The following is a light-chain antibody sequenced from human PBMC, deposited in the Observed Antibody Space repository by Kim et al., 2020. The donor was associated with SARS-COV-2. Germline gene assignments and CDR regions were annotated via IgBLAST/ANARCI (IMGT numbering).Light chain of an antibody. CDR3: QQSYSTPPT. V-gene: IGKV1-39*01. CDR1: QSIMTN. J-gene: IGKJ2*01. CDR2: AAS. Sequence: DIQLTQSPSSLSASVGDRVTLTCRASQSIMTNLNWYRQKPGKAPNALIYAASNLKRGVPSRFSGSGSGTDFTLTIISLQPEDFATYYCQQSYSTPPTFGQGNKLEI.